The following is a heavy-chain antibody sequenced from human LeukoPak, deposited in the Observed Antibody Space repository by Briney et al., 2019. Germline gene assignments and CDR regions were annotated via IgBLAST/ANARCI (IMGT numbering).Heavy chain of an antibody. V-gene: IGHV3-23*01. Sequence: GGSLRLSCAASGFTLGSYAMSWVRQAPGKGLEWVSAISVSGNTYHADSVKGRFTISRDSSKNTLYLQMNRLRAEDAAVYYCAKAPVTTCSGAYCYPFDYWGQGTLVTVSS. D-gene: IGHD2-21*01. CDR1: GFTLGSYA. CDR3: AKAPVTTCSGAYCYPFDY. J-gene: IGHJ4*02. CDR2: ISVSGNT.